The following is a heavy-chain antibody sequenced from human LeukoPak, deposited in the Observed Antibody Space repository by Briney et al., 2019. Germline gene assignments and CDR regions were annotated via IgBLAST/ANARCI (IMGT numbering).Heavy chain of an antibody. J-gene: IGHJ2*01. V-gene: IGHV4-4*07. CDR3: ARDGIAAAGTASWYFDL. D-gene: IGHD6-13*01. CDR1: GGSISSYY. CDR2: IYTSGST. Sequence: PSETLSLTCTFSGGSISSYYWSWIRQPAGKGLEWIGRIYTSGSTNYNPSLKSRVTMSVDTSKNQFSLKLSSVTAADTAVYYCARDGIAAAGTASWYFDLWGRGTLVTVSS.